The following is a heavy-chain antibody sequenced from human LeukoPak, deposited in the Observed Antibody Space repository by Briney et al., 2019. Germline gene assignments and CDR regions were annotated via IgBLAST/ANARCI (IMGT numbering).Heavy chain of an antibody. CDR2: ITPSGGT. CDR1: GYTFTSYY. V-gene: IGHV1-2*02. J-gene: IGHJ4*02. Sequence: ASVKVSCKASGYTFTSYYMHWVRQAPGQGLEWMGWITPSGGTNYPQKFQGRVAITWDTSITTAYMDLSRLTSDDTAVYYCARDRYGDGFAHLDYWGQGALVTVSS. D-gene: IGHD5-24*01. CDR3: ARDRYGDGFAHLDY.